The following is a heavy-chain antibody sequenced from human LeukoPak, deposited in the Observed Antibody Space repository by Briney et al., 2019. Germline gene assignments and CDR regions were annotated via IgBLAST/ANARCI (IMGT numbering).Heavy chain of an antibody. CDR2: IYPADSTA. CDR1: GYSFTTYW. Sequence: GESLKISCKASGYSFTTYWIGWVGQVPGKGLEWVGIIYPADSTAKYSPSFQGQVTISVDKSISTAYLQWSRLEASDTAVFYCARHPKRGYTGYESDYWGQGTLVTVSS. V-gene: IGHV5-51*01. D-gene: IGHD5-12*01. CDR3: ARHPKRGYTGYESDY. J-gene: IGHJ4*02.